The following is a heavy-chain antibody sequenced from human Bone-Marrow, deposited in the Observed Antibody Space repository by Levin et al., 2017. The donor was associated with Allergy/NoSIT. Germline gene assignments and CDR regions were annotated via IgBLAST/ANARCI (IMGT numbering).Heavy chain of an antibody. CDR1: GFKFVDYA. D-gene: IGHD3-9*01. V-gene: IGHV3-49*03. J-gene: IGHJ4*02. CDR2: IRSQAYGGTT. CDR3: TADYDKFDY. Sequence: PGGSLRLSCAASGFKFVDYAVTWFRQAPGKGLEWVCSIRSQAYGGTTEYAASMKGRIAISRDDSKIVAFLQLNSLKTDDTAISYCTADYDKFDYWGQGTLVTVSS.